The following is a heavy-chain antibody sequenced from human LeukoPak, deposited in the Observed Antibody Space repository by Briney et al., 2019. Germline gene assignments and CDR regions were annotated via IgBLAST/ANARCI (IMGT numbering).Heavy chain of an antibody. J-gene: IGHJ4*02. CDR3: ARPPPYSSGWYYFDY. CDR1: GGTFSSYA. D-gene: IGHD6-19*01. V-gene: IGHV1-69*13. Sequence: SVKVSCKASGGTFSSYAISWVRQAPGQGLEWLGGIIPIFGTANYAQKFQGRVTITADESTSTAYMELSSLRSEDTAVYYCARPPPYSSGWYYFDYWGQGTLVTVSS. CDR2: IIPIFGTA.